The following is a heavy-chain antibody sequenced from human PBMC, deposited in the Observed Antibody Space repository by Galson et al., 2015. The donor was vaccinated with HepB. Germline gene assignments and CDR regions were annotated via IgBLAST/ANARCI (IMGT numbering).Heavy chain of an antibody. CDR3: ARVTAAAGGGTHNTDY. Sequence: SVKVSCKASGGTFSSYAISWVRQAPGQGLEWMGGIIPIFGTANYAQKFQGRVTITADESTSTAYMELSSLRSEDTAVYYCARVTAAAGGGTHNTDYWGQGTLVTVSS. CDR1: GGTFSSYA. D-gene: IGHD6-13*01. V-gene: IGHV1-69*13. CDR2: IIPIFGTA. J-gene: IGHJ4*02.